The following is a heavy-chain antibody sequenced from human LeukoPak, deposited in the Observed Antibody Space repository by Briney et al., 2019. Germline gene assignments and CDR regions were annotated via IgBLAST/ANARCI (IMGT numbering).Heavy chain of an antibody. CDR1: GFTFSSYE. CDR2: ISSSGSTI. J-gene: IGHJ1*01. Sequence: GGSLRLSCAASGFTFSSYEMNWVRQAPGKGLEWVSYISSSGSTIYYADSVKGRFTISRDNAKNSLYLQMYSLRAEDTAVYYCARGGKIALAGTRSPQYFQHWGQGTLVTVSS. D-gene: IGHD6-19*01. V-gene: IGHV3-48*03. CDR3: ARGGKIALAGTRSPQYFQH.